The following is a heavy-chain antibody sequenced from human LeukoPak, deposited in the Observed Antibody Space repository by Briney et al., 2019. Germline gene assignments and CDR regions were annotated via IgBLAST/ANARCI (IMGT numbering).Heavy chain of an antibody. J-gene: IGHJ4*02. D-gene: IGHD3-22*01. CDR1: GYTFTSYA. V-gene: IGHV1-3*01. Sequence: ASVKVSCKASGYTFTSYAMHWVRQAPGLRLEWMGWINAGNGNTKYSQKLQGRVTITRDTSASTAYMELSSLRSEDTAVYYCARVLESYYDSSGEWDYWGQGTLVTVSS. CDR2: INAGNGNT. CDR3: ARVLESYYDSSGEWDY.